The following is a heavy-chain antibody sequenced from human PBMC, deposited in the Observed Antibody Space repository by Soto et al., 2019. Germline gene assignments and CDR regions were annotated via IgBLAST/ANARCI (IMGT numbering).Heavy chain of an antibody. J-gene: IGHJ4*02. D-gene: IGHD1-26*01. CDR2: ISGSGGST. CDR1: GFTFSSYA. Sequence: EVQLLESGGGLVQPGGSLRLSCAASGFTFSSYAMRWVRQAPGKGLEWVSAISGSGGSTYYADSVKGRFTISRDNSKNTLYLQMNRLRAEDTAVYYCARRVSGSYYDYWGQGTLVTVSS. V-gene: IGHV3-23*01. CDR3: ARRVSGSYYDY.